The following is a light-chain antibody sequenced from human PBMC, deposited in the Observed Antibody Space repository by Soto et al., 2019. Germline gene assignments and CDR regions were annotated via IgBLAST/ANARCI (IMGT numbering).Light chain of an antibody. CDR3: CSYAGSSTV. CDR1: SSDVGNYNF. J-gene: IGLJ3*02. Sequence: QSVLTQPASVSGSPGQSITISCTGISSDVGNYNFVSWYQQHPDKAPKLMIYEGSKRPSGVSNRFSGSKSGNTASLTISGLQAEDEAIYYCCSYAGSSTVFGGGTKLTVL. CDR2: EGS. V-gene: IGLV2-23*01.